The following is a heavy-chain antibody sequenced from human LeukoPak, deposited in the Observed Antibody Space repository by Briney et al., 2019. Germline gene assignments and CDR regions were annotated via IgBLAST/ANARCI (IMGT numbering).Heavy chain of an antibody. V-gene: IGHV1-8*03. Sequence: GASVKVSCKASGYTFTSYDINWVRQATGQGLEWMGWMNPNSGNTGYAQKFQGRVTITRNTSISTAYMELSSLRSEDTAVYYCARDHTMVRGVIRKGTDYWGQGTLVTVSS. J-gene: IGHJ4*02. CDR1: GYTFTSYD. CDR3: ARDHTMVRGVIRKGTDY. CDR2: MNPNSGNT. D-gene: IGHD3-10*01.